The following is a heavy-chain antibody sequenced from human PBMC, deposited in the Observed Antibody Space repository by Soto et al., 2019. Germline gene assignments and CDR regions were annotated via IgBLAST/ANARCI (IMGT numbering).Heavy chain of an antibody. CDR1: GFSFGDSA. CDR2: GRSPTQGGAT. D-gene: IGHD5-12*01. CDR3: TRLKEYSGYADLDY. V-gene: IGHV3-49*03. J-gene: IGHJ4*02. Sequence: EVQLVESGGALVQPGRSLRLSCTTSGFSFGDSAMSWFRQAPGKGLEWVGFGRSPTQGGATEYAASVKGRFTISRDDSKSIAYLQMNSLRTEDTAVYFCTRLKEYSGYADLDYWGQGTLVTVSS.